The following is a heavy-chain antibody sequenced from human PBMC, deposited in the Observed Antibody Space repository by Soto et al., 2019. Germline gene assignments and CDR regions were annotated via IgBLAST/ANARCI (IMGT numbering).Heavy chain of an antibody. CDR1: GGTFSSYA. D-gene: IGHD2-15*01. J-gene: IGHJ2*01. CDR2: IIPIFGTA. Sequence: QVQLVQSGAEVKKPESSVKVSCKASGGTFSSYAISWVRQAPGQGLEWMGGIIPIFGTANYAQKFQGRVTITADKSTSTAYMELSSLRSEDTAVYYCARGEGYCSGGSCYGNWYFDLWGRGTLVTVSS. CDR3: ARGEGYCSGGSCYGNWYFDL. V-gene: IGHV1-69*06.